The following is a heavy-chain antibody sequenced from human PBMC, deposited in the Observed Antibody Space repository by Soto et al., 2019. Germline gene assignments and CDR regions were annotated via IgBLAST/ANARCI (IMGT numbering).Heavy chain of an antibody. Sequence: QVQLVQSGAEVKKPGASVKVSCKASGYTFTSYGISWVRQAPGQGLEWMGWISAYNGNTNYAQKLQGRVTMTTDTSTSTAYMELRSLRSDDTAVYYCARDVPFVVVAAADYYYYYGMDVWGQGTTVTVSS. V-gene: IGHV1-18*01. CDR3: ARDVPFVVVAAADYYYYYGMDV. D-gene: IGHD2-15*01. J-gene: IGHJ6*02. CDR2: ISAYNGNT. CDR1: GYTFTSYG.